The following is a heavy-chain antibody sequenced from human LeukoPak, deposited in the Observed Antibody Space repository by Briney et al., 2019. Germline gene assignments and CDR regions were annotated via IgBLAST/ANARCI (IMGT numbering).Heavy chain of an antibody. CDR3: ARVGGIAAAGTGNWFDP. Sequence: SETLSLTCTVSGGSISSSSYYWGWIRQPPGKGLEWIGSIYYSGSTYYNPSLKSRVTISVDTSKNQFSPKLSSVTAADTAVYYCARVGGIAAAGTGNWFDPWGQGTLVTVSS. V-gene: IGHV4-39*07. CDR2: IYYSGST. CDR1: GGSISSSSYY. J-gene: IGHJ5*02. D-gene: IGHD6-13*01.